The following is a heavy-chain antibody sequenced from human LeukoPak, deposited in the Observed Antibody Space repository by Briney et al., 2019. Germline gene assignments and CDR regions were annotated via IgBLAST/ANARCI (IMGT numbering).Heavy chain of an antibody. J-gene: IGHJ5*02. CDR1: GGTFSSYV. Sequence: SVKVSCKASGGTFSSYVISWVRQAPGQGLEWMGGIIPIFGTANYAQKFQGRVTITADKSTSTAYMGLSSLRSEDTAVYYCARILGPDWFDPWGQGTLVTVSS. CDR2: IIPIFGTA. D-gene: IGHD7-27*01. V-gene: IGHV1-69*06. CDR3: ARILGPDWFDP.